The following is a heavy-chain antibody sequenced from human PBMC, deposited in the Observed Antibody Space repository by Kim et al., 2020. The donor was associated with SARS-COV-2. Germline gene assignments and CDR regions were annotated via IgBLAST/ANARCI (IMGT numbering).Heavy chain of an antibody. J-gene: IGHJ6*02. V-gene: IGHV1-69*13. CDR2: IITIFGTA. Sequence: SVKVSCKASGGTFSSYAISWVRQAPGQGLEWMGGIITIFGTANYAQKFQGRVTIIADESTSTAYMELSSLRSEDTAVYYCARAGYSYGLRGDYYYGMDVWGQGTTVTVSS. CDR3: ARAGYSYGLRGDYYYGMDV. CDR1: GGTFSSYA. D-gene: IGHD5-18*01.